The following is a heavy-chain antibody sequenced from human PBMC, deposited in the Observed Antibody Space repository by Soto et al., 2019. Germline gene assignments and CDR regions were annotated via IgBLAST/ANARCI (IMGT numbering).Heavy chain of an antibody. V-gene: IGHV1-18*01. D-gene: IGHD3-10*01. CDR2: ISAYNGNT. J-gene: IGHJ5*02. Sequence: QVQLVQTGAEVKKPGASVKVSCTSSGYTFTSDGISWVRQAPGQGLEWMGWISAYNGNTNYAQKLQGRVTMSTDTSTTTDYRELRSVSADDTAVYDCARGGEGRKNWFDPWGQGTLVTVSS. CDR3: ARGGEGRKNWFDP. CDR1: GYTFTSDG.